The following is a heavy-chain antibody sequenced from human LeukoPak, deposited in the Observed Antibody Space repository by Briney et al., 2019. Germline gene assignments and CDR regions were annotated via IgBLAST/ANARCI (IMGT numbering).Heavy chain of an antibody. D-gene: IGHD2-21*02. V-gene: IGHV3-7*01. CDR2: IKQDGSEK. Sequence: GGSLRLSCAASGFTFSSYWMSWVRQAPGKGLEWVANIKQDGSEKYYVDSVKGRFTISRDNAKNTLYLQMNSLRAEDTAVYYCARDLLGRVYCGGDCYYYYYYYYYMDVWGKGTTVTVSS. J-gene: IGHJ6*03. CDR3: ARDLLGRVYCGGDCYYYYYYYYYMDV. CDR1: GFTFSSYW.